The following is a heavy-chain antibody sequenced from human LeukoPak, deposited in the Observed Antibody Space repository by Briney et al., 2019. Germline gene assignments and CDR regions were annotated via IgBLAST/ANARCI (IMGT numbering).Heavy chain of an antibody. V-gene: IGHV4-34*01. CDR2: INHSGST. D-gene: IGHD2-8*01. Sequence: PSETLSLTCAVYGGSFSGYYWSWIRQPPGKGLEWIGEINHSGSTNYNPSLKSRVTISVDTSKNQFSLKLSSVTAADTAVYYCARQDIVLMVYAAWGQGTLVTVSS. CDR1: GGSFSGYY. CDR3: ARQDIVLMVYAA. J-gene: IGHJ5*02.